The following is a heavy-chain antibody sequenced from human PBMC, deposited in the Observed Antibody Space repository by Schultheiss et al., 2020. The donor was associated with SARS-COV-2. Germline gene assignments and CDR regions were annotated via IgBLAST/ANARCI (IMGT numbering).Heavy chain of an antibody. D-gene: IGHD5-12*01. Sequence: GGSLRLSCAASGFTFSSYSMNWVRQAPGKGLEWVSSISSSSSYIYYADSVKGRFTISRDNSKNTLYLQMNSLRAEDTAVYYCANHSCYDLGGMDVWGQGTTVTVSS. V-gene: IGHV3-21*04. CDR3: ANHSCYDLGGMDV. CDR2: ISSSSSYI. J-gene: IGHJ6*02. CDR1: GFTFSSYS.